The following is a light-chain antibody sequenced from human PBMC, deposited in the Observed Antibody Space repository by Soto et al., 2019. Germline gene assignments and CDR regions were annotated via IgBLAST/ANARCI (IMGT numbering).Light chain of an antibody. CDR2: AAS. J-gene: IGKJ5*01. V-gene: IGKV3-15*01. CDR1: QSISIN. CDR3: QQYESLPLT. Sequence: EIVMTQCPATLSVSPGERAILSCRASQSISINLAWYQQKPGQAPRLLIYAASNRATGVPARFSGSWSGTEFTLTISSLQSEDFATYYCQQYESLPLTFGQGTRLEIK.